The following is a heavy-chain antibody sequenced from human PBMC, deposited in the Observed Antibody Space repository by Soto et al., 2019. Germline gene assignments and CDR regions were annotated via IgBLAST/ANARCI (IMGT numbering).Heavy chain of an antibody. Sequence: ASVKVSCKVSRYTLHGLSMHWVRHAPRKGLEWMGGFDPEDGETIYAQKFQGRVTMTEDTSTDTAYMELSSLRSEDTAVYYCATITMVRGVQYYFDYWGQGTLVTVSS. CDR2: FDPEDGET. D-gene: IGHD3-10*01. CDR1: RYTLHGLS. V-gene: IGHV1-24*01. CDR3: ATITMVRGVQYYFDY. J-gene: IGHJ4*02.